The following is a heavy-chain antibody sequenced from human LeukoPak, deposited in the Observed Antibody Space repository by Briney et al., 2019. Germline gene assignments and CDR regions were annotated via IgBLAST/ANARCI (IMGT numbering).Heavy chain of an antibody. Sequence: ASVKVSCKASGYTFTSYGISWVRQAPGQGLEWMGGVSGYNGNTNYAQNLQGRVTMTTDTSTSTAYMDLRSLRSDDTAVYYCARVLCSGGDCYSLFDYWGQGTLVTVSS. J-gene: IGHJ4*02. CDR1: GYTFTSYG. CDR3: ARVLCSGGDCYSLFDY. D-gene: IGHD2-15*01. V-gene: IGHV1-18*01. CDR2: VSGYNGNT.